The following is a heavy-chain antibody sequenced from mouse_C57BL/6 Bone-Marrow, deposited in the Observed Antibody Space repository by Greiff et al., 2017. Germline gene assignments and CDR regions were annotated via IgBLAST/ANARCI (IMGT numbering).Heavy chain of an antibody. V-gene: IGHV1-5*01. CDR2: IYPGSGDT. CDR3: TSQRAWFAC. Sequence: EVQLQQPGTVLVRPGASVKMSCKTSGYTFTSYWMHWVKQRPGQGLEWIGAIYPGSGDTSYNQKFKGKAKLTADTSASTAYMELSSLTNEDSAVYYCTSQRAWFACWGQGAIVTVSA. J-gene: IGHJ3*01. CDR1: GYTFTSYW.